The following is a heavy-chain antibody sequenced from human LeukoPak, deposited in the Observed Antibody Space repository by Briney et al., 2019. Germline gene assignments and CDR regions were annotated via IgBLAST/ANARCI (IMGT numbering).Heavy chain of an antibody. J-gene: IGHJ4*02. CDR1: GFTFSDYY. D-gene: IGHD4-17*01. CDR3: ARGGADYVIGY. CDR2: ISSSSSYT. V-gene: IGHV3-11*06. Sequence: GGSLRLSCAASGFTFSDYYMSWIRQAPGKGLEWISFISSSSSYTNYADSVKGRFTISRDNTKNSLYLQMNNLRAEDTAVYYCARGGADYVIGYWGQGTLVAVTS.